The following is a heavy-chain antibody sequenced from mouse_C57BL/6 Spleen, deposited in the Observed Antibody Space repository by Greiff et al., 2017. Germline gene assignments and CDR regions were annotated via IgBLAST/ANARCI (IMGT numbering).Heavy chain of an antibody. D-gene: IGHD2-5*01. CDR3: VRHRSNNYAMDY. CDR2: IRSKSNNYAT. CDR1: GFSFNTYA. V-gene: IGHV10-1*01. J-gene: IGHJ4*01. Sequence: DVKLVESGGGLVQPKGSLKLSCAASGFSFNTYAMNWVRQAPGTGLEWVARIRSKSNNYATYYADSVKDRFTISRDDSESMLYLQMNNLKTEDTAMYYCVRHRSNNYAMDYWGQGTSVTVSS.